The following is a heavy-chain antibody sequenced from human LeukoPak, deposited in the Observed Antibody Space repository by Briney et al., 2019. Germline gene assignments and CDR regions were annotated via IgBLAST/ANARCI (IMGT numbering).Heavy chain of an antibody. J-gene: IGHJ4*02. CDR1: GYTFTGYY. D-gene: IGHD5-24*01. Sequence: ASVKVSCKASGYTFTGYYMHWVRQAPGQGLGWMGWINPNSGGTNYAQKFQGRVTMTRDTSISTAYMELSRLRSDDTAVYYCARALFGWLQFSVGYWGQGTLVTVSS. V-gene: IGHV1-2*02. CDR2: INPNSGGT. CDR3: ARALFGWLQFSVGY.